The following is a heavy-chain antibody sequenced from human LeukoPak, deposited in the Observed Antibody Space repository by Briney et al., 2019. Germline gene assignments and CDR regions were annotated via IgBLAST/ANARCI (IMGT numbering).Heavy chain of an antibody. D-gene: IGHD6-6*01. V-gene: IGHV1-69*10. CDR2: IIPILGIA. Sequence: GASVKVSCTASGGTFSSYAISWVRQAPGQGLEWMGRIIPILGIANYAQKFQGRVTITADKSTSTAYMELSSLRSEDTAVYYCASVGGVPASGRYSSSSRSYYYYGMDVWGQGTTVTVSS. CDR3: ASVGGVPASGRYSSSSRSYYYYGMDV. CDR1: GGTFSSYA. J-gene: IGHJ6*02.